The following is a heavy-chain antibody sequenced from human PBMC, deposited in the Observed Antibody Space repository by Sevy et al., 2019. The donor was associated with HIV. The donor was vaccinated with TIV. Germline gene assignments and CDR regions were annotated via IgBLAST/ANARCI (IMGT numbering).Heavy chain of an antibody. D-gene: IGHD2-21*02. J-gene: IGHJ6*02. V-gene: IGHV4-34*01. CDR2: INHSGST. Sequence: SETLSLTCAVYGGSFSGYYWSWIRQPPGKGLEWIGEINHSGSTNYNPSLKSRVTISVDTSKNQFSLKLSSVTAADTAVYYCARGDWVVTALTRYYYGMDVWGQGTTVTVSS. CDR1: GGSFSGYY. CDR3: ARGDWVVTALTRYYYGMDV.